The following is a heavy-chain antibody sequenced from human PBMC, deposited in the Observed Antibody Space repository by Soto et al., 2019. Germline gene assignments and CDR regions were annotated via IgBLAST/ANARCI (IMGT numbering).Heavy chain of an antibody. CDR2: ISSSSTI. J-gene: IGHJ5*02. CDR1: GFTFSSYS. D-gene: IGHD6-13*01. Sequence: PGGSLRLSCAASGFTFSSYSMNWVRQAPGKGLEWVSYISSSSTIYYADSVKGRFTISRDNAKNSLYLQMNSLRAEDTAVYYCARGEGSSYDRLYNWFDPWGQGT. CDR3: ARGEGSSYDRLYNWFDP. V-gene: IGHV3-48*01.